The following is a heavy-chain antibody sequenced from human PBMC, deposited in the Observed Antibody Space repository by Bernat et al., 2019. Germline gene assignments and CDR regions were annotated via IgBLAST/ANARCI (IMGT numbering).Heavy chain of an antibody. J-gene: IGHJ6*02. Sequence: QVQLVQSGAEVKKPGASVKVSCKASGYTFTGYYMHWVRQAPGQGLEWMGWINPNSGGTNYVQKFQGWVTMTRDTSISTAYMELSRLRSDDTAVYYCARGYCSSTSCYPYGMDVWGQGTTVTVSS. V-gene: IGHV1-2*04. CDR3: ARGYCSSTSCYPYGMDV. D-gene: IGHD2-2*01. CDR1: GYTFTGYY. CDR2: INPNSGGT.